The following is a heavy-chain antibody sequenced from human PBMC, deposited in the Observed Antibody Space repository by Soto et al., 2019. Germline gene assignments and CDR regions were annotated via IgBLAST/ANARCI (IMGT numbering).Heavy chain of an antibody. CDR2: IYCSGST. Sequence: SETLSLTCTVSGGSISSGGYYWSWIRQHPGKGLEWIGYIYCSGSTYYNPSLKSRVTISVDTSKNQFSLKLSSVTAADTAVYYCATYDSSDYYSGSPIGWFDPWGQGTLVTVSS. CDR3: ATYDSSDYYSGSPIGWFDP. CDR1: GGSISSGGYY. J-gene: IGHJ5*02. D-gene: IGHD3-22*01. V-gene: IGHV4-31*03.